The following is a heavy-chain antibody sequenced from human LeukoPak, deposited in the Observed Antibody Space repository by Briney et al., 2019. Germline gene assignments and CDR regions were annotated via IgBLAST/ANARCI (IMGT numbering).Heavy chain of an antibody. V-gene: IGHV3-15*04. J-gene: IGHJ6*03. CDR3: ATGYYYYYYMDV. CDR2: IENRAKGAAT. Sequence: GGSLRLSCAASGFTFSNAWMSWVRQAPGEGLEWIGRIENRAKGAATEYAAPAKGRFIISRDDSKNTLYLEVNSLKTEDTAVCYCATGYYYYYYMDVWGKGTTVTVSS. CDR1: GFTFSNAW.